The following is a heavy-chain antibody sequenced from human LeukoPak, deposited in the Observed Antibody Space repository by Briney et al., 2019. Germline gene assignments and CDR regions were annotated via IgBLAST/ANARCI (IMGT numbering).Heavy chain of an antibody. V-gene: IGHV6-1*01. D-gene: IGHD2-2*01. J-gene: IGHJ5*02. CDR2: TYYRSTWYN. CDR3: ARRLTQYDCFDP. Sequence: SQTLSLTCAISGDSVSSNSVTWNWIRQSPSRGLEWLGRTYYRSTWYNDYAVSVRGRITVNPDTSKNQFSLHLNSVTPEDTAVYYCARRLTQYDCFDPWGRGILVTGSS. CDR1: GDSVSSNSVT.